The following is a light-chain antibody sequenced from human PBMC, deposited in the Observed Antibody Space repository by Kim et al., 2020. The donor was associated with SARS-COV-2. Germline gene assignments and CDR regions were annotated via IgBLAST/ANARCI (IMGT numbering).Light chain of an antibody. J-gene: IGKJ5*01. CDR1: QGVTSY. V-gene: IGKV3-11*01. CDR2: DAF. CDR3: QQRTSLIT. Sequence: SLSPGARATLSCRASQGVTSYLAWYQQKPGQAPRLVIHDAFSRATGIPARFSASGSGTDFTLTISSLETEDFAVYYCQQRTSLITFGQGTRLEIK.